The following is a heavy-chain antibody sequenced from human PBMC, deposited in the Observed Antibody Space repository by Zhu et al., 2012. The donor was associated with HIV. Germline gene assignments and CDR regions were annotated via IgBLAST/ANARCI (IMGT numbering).Heavy chain of an antibody. CDR3: ARHQWGHHYDSSGYYWGYYFDY. V-gene: IGHV4-38-2*01. J-gene: IGHJ4*02. CDR1: GYSISSGYY. Sequence: QVQLQESGPGLVKPSETLSLTCAVSGYSISSGYYWGWIRQPPGKGRGVDWEVSIIVGAPTTISPSRVESPYQLTRPRTSSSLKLNSVTAADTAVYYCARHQWGHHYDSSGYYWGYYFDYWGQGTLVTV. D-gene: IGHD3-22*01. CDR2: SIIVGAP.